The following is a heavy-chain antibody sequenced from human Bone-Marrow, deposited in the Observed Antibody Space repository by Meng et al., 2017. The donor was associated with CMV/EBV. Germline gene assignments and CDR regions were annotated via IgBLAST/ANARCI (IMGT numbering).Heavy chain of an antibody. CDR3: ARKLSEYPYFDY. Sequence: ASVKVSCKASGYTFTGHYIHWVRQAPGQGLEWMGWINPNSGGTNYAQKFQGRVSMTRDTSISTAYMELSRLISDDTAVYYCARKLSEYPYFDYWGQGTLVTVSS. J-gene: IGHJ4*02. D-gene: IGHD6-6*01. V-gene: IGHV1-2*02. CDR1: GYTFTGHY. CDR2: INPNSGGT.